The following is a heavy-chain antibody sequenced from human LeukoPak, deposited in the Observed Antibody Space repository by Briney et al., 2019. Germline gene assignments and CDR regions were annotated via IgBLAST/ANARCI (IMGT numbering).Heavy chain of an antibody. J-gene: IGHJ3*01. D-gene: IGHD3-3*01. CDR1: GFTVSTYA. CDR3: AKYLQPSGSPYALDF. V-gene: IGHV3-23*01. CDR2: ITSGGNT. Sequence: PGGSLRLSCSASGFTVSTYAMGWVRQAPVRGLEWVASITSGGNTIYAESLKGRFTISRDNSKNTVFLQINGLRAEDTAVYHCAKYLQPSGSPYALDFWGQGTMVTVSS.